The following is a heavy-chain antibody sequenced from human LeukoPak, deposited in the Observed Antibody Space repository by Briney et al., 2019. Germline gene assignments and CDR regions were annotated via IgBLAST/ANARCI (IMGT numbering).Heavy chain of an antibody. CDR1: GDSLSSNSAT. D-gene: IGHD3-16*01. Sequence: SQTLSLTCAISGDSLSSNSATWNWVRQSPSRGLEWLGRTYYRSKWYNDYAVSVKGRVTINPDASKKQCSLQLNSVTPEDTAMYYCARGNGYPFDYWGQGTLVTVSS. J-gene: IGHJ4*02. CDR2: TYYRSKWYN. CDR3: ARGNGYPFDY. V-gene: IGHV6-1*01.